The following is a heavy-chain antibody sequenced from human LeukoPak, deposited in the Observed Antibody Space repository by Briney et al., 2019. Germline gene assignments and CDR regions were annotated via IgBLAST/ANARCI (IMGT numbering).Heavy chain of an antibody. CDR3: AKDGYDILTGYPPEQHYYYGMDV. Sequence: GRSLRLSCAASGFTFSSYGMHWVRQAPGKGLEWVAVISYDGSNKYYADSVKGRFTNSRDNSKNTLYLQMNSLRAEDTAVYYCAKDGYDILTGYPPEQHYYYGMDVWGQGTTVTVSS. V-gene: IGHV3-30*18. J-gene: IGHJ6*02. D-gene: IGHD3-9*01. CDR2: ISYDGSNK. CDR1: GFTFSSYG.